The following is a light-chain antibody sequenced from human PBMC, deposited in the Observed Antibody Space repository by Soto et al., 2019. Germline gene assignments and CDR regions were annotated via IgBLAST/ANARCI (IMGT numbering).Light chain of an antibody. V-gene: IGLV3-21*02. Sequence: SYDLTQPPSVSVAPGQTARITCGGNNIGSKSVHWYQQKPGQAPVLVVYDDSDRPSGIPERFSGSNSGNTATLTISRVEAGDEADYYCQVWDSSSDHSGVVFGGGTKVTVL. CDR3: QVWDSSSDHSGVV. CDR2: DDS. J-gene: IGLJ2*01. CDR1: NIGSKS.